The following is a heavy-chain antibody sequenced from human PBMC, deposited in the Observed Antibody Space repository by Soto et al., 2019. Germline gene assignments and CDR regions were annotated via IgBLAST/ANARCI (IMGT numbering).Heavy chain of an antibody. CDR2: ISGSGGST. CDR3: AKDREYNWNYSPFGMDV. J-gene: IGHJ6*02. D-gene: IGHD1-7*01. V-gene: IGHV3-23*01. Sequence: GGSLRLSCAASGFTFSSYAMNWVRQAPGKGLEWVSAISGSGGSTYYADSVKGRFTISRDNSKNTLYLQMNSLRAEDTAVYYCAKDREYNWNYSPFGMDVWGQGTTVTVSS. CDR1: GFTFSSYA.